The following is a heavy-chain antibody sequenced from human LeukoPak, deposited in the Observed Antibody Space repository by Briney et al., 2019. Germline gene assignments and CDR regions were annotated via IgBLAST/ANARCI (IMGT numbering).Heavy chain of an antibody. CDR2: IDSDGIST. D-gene: IGHD2-2*01. Sequence: QSGGSLRLSCAASGFTFSSYWMHWVRQAPGKGLVWVSRIDSDGISTSYADSAKGRFTISRDNAKNTLYLQMNSLRAEDTAVYFCARAITGDTVSTFDPWGQGTLVTVSS. V-gene: IGHV3-74*01. J-gene: IGHJ5*02. CDR1: GFTFSSYW. CDR3: ARAITGDTVSTFDP.